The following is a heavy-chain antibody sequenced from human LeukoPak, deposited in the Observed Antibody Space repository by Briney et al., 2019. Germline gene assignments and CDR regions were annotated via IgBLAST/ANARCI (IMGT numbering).Heavy chain of an antibody. CDR2: MNPTTTYT. CDR1: GFTVSDYY. Sequence: GGSLRLSCAASGFTVSDYYMTWIRQAPGKGLEWVSYMNPTTTYTDYADSVRGRFTISRDNAKNSLYLQMNSLRAEDTAVYYCARDHYDSSGYYLDYWGQGTLVTVSS. D-gene: IGHD3-22*01. CDR3: ARDHYDSSGYYLDY. J-gene: IGHJ4*02. V-gene: IGHV3-11*06.